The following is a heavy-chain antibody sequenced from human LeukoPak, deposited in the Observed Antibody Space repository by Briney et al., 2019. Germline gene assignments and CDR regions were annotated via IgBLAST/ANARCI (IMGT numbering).Heavy chain of an antibody. V-gene: IGHV3-21*05. CDR2: IDSLSTNL. CDR3: AGVVSALYPHSGRLVADQ. D-gene: IGHD2-15*01. J-gene: IGHJ4*01. CDR1: GFTFSSYA. Sequence: GGSLRLFCAASGFTFSSYAMSWVSQGPGKGLEWISFIDSLSTNLFYKDSVKGRFTISRANAANSLYLQMNSLRAEDTAVYFCAGVVSALYPHSGRLVADQWGRGTLVTVSS.